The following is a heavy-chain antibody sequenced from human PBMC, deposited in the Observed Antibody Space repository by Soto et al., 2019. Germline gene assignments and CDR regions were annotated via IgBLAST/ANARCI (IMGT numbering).Heavy chain of an antibody. CDR1: GGSISSYY. CDR2: IYYSGST. D-gene: IGHD6-19*01. Sequence: SETLSLTCTVSGGSISSYYWSWIRQPPGKGLEWIGYIYYSGSTNYNPSLKSRVTISVDTSKNQFSLKLSSVTAADTAVYYCARDSSGHYYYGMDVWGQGTTVTVSS. J-gene: IGHJ6*02. V-gene: IGHV4-59*01. CDR3: ARDSSGHYYYGMDV.